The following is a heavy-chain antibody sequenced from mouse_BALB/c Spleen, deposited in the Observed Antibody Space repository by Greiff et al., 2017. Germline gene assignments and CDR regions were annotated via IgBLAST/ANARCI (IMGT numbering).Heavy chain of an antibody. D-gene: IGHD2-14*01. J-gene: IGHJ2*01. CDR1: GFTFSNYW. CDR2: IRLKSNNYAT. V-gene: IGHV6-6*02. CDR3: TRQGTPYDFDY. Sequence: DVQLQESGGGLVQPGGSMKLSCVASGFTFSNYWMNWVRQSPEKGLEWVAEIRLKSNNYATHYAESVKGRFTISRDDSKSSVYLQMNNLRAEDTGIYYCTRQGTPYDFDYWGQGTTLTVSS.